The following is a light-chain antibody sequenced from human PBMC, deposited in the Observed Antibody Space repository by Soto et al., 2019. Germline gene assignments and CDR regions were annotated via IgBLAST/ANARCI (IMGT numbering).Light chain of an antibody. CDR3: QQYNFWPPLT. Sequence: EIVMTQSPATLSVSPGERATLSCRASQSVNSNLAWYRQKPGQAPRLLISDASTRATGVPARFSGSGSGTEFTLTLCGLQSEDSGIYYCQQYNFWPPLTFGGGTKVEIK. CDR1: QSVNSN. CDR2: DAS. J-gene: IGKJ4*01. V-gene: IGKV3-15*01.